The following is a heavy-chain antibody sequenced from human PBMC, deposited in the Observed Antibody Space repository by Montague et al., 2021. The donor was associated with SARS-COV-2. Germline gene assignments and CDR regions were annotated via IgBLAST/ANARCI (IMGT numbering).Heavy chain of an antibody. CDR2: IYSGSST. V-gene: IGHV3-53*01. CDR1: GITVSSNY. J-gene: IGHJ4*02. D-gene: IGHD3-3*01. Sequence: SRRLSCEASGITVSSNYMSWVRQAPGKGLEWVSVIYSGSSTYYADSVKGRFTISRDNSKNTLYLQMNSLRAEDTAVYYCAKGGYSPLTIFGVVRSHYYFDYWGQGTLVTVSS. CDR3: AKGGYSPLTIFGVVRSHYYFDY.